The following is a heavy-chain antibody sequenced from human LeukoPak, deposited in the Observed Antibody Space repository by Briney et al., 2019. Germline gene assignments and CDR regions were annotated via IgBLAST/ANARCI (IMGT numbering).Heavy chain of an antibody. CDR1: GGSISSYY. CDR2: IYYSGST. D-gene: IGHD6-13*01. J-gene: IGHJ4*02. Sequence: SETLSLTCTVSGGSISSYYWSWIRQPPGKGLEWIGYIYYSGSTNCNPSLKSRVTISVDTSKNQFSLKLSSVTAADTAVYYCAGSLRIAAAGYFDYWGQGTLVTVSS. V-gene: IGHV4-59*01. CDR3: AGSLRIAAAGYFDY.